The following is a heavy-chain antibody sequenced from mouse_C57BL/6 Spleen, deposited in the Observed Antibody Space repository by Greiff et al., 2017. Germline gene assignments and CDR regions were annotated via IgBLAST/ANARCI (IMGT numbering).Heavy chain of an antibody. CDR1: GYNIKDDY. CDR3: TTDEGRFAY. V-gene: IGHV14-4*01. J-gene: IGHJ3*01. Sequence: VQLQQPGAELVRPGASVKLSCTASGYNIKDDYMHWVKQRPEQGLEWIGWIDPANGDTKYASKFQGKATITADTSSNTAYLQLSSLAADETSVYYCTTDEGRFAYGGQGTLATVAA. CDR2: IDPANGDT.